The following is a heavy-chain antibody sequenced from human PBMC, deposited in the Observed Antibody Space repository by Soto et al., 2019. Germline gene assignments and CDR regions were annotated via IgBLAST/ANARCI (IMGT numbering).Heavy chain of an antibody. Sequence: QVQAVQSGAEVKKPGSSVKVSCKASGGTFSSYVISWVRQAPGQGLEWMGRIIPIFGTADYAQKFQGRVTITADESTSTAYMELSSLRSEDTAVYYCACESGRTRGMDVWGQGTTITVSS. CDR1: GGTFSSYV. D-gene: IGHD2-8*01. V-gene: IGHV1-69*18. CDR3: ACESGRTRGMDV. CDR2: IIPIFGTA. J-gene: IGHJ6*02.